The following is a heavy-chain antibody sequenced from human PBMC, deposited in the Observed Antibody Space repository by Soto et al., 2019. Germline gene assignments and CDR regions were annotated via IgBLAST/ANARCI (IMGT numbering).Heavy chain of an antibody. Sequence: EVQLLESGGGLVQPGGSLRLSCAASVFTFSRSDMSWVRQAPGKGLEWVSAINGGRTFYGDSVEGRFTVSRDDSKDTLYLQMNSLRVDDTAIYYCATHGWDLWGQGTLVTVSS. CDR3: ATHGWDL. V-gene: IGHV3-23*01. CDR1: VFTFSRSD. D-gene: IGHD6-19*01. J-gene: IGHJ5*02. CDR2: INGGRT.